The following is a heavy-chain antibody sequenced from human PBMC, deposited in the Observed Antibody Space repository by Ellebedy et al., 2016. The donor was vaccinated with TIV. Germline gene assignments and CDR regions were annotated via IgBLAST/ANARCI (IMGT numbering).Heavy chain of an antibody. J-gene: IGHJ4*02. CDR2: MNPNSGNT. D-gene: IGHD3-3*01. Sequence: ASVKVSCKASGYTFTSYDINWVRQATGQGLEWMGWMNPNSGNTGYAQKFQGRVTMTRNTSISTAYMELSGLRSEDTAVYYCATSVPGRSDLGLGWGQGTLVTVSS. V-gene: IGHV1-8*01. CDR1: GYTFTSYD. CDR3: ATSVPGRSDLGLG.